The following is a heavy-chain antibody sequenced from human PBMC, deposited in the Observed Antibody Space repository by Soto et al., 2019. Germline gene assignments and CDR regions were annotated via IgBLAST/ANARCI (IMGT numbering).Heavy chain of an antibody. CDR2: IIPIFGTA. J-gene: IGHJ6*02. V-gene: IGHV1-69*13. CDR1: GGTFSSYA. CDR3: ALTMVRGAYYYYYGMDV. Sequence: SVKVSCKASGGTFSSYAISWVRQAPGQGLEWMGGIIPIFGTANYAQKFQGRVTITADESTSTAYMELSSLRSEDTAVYYCALTMVRGAYYYYYGMDVWGQGTTVTVSS. D-gene: IGHD3-10*01.